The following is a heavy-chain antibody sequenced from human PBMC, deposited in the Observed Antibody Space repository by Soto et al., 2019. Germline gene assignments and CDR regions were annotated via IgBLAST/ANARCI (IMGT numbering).Heavy chain of an antibody. V-gene: IGHV1-18*01. CDR2: ISAYNGNT. CDR1: GYPFDTYG. J-gene: IGHJ6*02. Sequence: ASVKVSCKASGYPFDTYGINWVRQAPGQRPEWMGWISAYNGNTNYAQKLQGRVTMTTDTSTSTAYMELRSLRSDDTAVYYCARYVGYCSSTSCRYLGGNYYYGMDVWGQGTTVTVSS. D-gene: IGHD2-2*01. CDR3: ARYVGYCSSTSCRYLGGNYYYGMDV.